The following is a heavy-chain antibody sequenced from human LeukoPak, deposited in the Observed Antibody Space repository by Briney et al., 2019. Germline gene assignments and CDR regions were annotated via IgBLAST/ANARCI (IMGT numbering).Heavy chain of an antibody. CDR2: ISSSGSTI. D-gene: IGHD2-15*01. CDR3: ARGAPLVVVVAATGVSGFDY. Sequence: SGGSLRLSCAASGFTFSSYEMNWVRQAPGKGLEWVSYISSSGSTIYYADSVKGRFTISRDNAKNSPYLQMNSLRAEDTAVYYCARGAPLVVVVAATGVSGFDYWGQGTLVTVSS. J-gene: IGHJ4*02. V-gene: IGHV3-48*03. CDR1: GFTFSSYE.